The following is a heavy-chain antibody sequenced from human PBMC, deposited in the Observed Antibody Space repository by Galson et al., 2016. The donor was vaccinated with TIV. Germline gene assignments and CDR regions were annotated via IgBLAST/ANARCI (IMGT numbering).Heavy chain of an antibody. J-gene: IGHJ4*02. D-gene: IGHD6-19*01. V-gene: IGHV3-23*01. CDR1: GFTFSAYA. Sequence: SLRLSCAASGFTFSAYAVNWVRQAPGEGLEWVSGIGGIGTSPYYAGSVKGRFTISRDNSRNTLYLQMNSLRAQDTALYYCAKDAQWLPAAYFDYWGQGILVTVSS. CDR3: AKDAQWLPAAYFDY. CDR2: IGGIGTSP.